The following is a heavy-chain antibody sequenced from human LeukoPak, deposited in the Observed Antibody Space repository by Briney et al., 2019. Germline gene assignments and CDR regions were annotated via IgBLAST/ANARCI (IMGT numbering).Heavy chain of an antibody. CDR1: GFTFSDYY. CDR2: ISSSGSTI. Sequence: GGSLRLSCAASGFTFSDYYMSWIRQAPGKGLEWVSYISSSGSTIYYADSVKGRFTISRDNAKNSLYLQMNSLRAEDTAVYYCAREDDSSMTVYFDYWGQGTLVTVSS. J-gene: IGHJ4*02. V-gene: IGHV3-11*04. D-gene: IGHD6-13*01. CDR3: AREDDSSMTVYFDY.